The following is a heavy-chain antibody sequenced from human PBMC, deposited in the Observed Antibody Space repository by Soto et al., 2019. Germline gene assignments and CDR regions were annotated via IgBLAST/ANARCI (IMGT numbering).Heavy chain of an antibody. D-gene: IGHD3-22*01. CDR3: VRGSTRGLKYYYDSSAYWGDAFDI. CDR1: GGSISSYY. J-gene: IGHJ3*02. CDR2: IYYSGST. Sequence: SETLSLTCSVSGGSISSYYWSWIRQPPGKGLGWIGYIYYSGSTNYNPSLKSRVTISVDTSKNQFSLKLSSVTAADTAVYYCVRGSTRGLKYYYDSSAYWGDAFDIWGQGTMVTVSS. V-gene: IGHV4-59*01.